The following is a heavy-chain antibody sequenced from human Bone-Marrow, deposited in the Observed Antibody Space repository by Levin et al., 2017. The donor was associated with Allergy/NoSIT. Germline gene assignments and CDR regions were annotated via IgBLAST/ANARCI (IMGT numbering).Heavy chain of an antibody. V-gene: IGHV3-9*01. CDR3: VKDRSSVANGNYGGPFGS. CDR1: GFTFNDFA. J-gene: IGHJ5*02. CDR2: IMWNSARM. D-gene: IGHD1-7*01. Sequence: PGGSLRLSCEASGFTFNDFAMHWVRQIPGKGLEWVTGIMWNSARMDYADSVKGRFTISRDNGKKSLYLEMNALRVEDTALYYCVKDRSSVANGNYGGPFGSWGQGTLVSVSS.